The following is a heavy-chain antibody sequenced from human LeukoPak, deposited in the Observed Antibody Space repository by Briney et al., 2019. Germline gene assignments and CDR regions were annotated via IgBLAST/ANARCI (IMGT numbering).Heavy chain of an antibody. CDR2: ISGSGGST. J-gene: IGHJ6*03. CDR3: AKDFELRGYYFYYYMDV. V-gene: IGHV3-23*01. D-gene: IGHD1-7*01. Sequence: GGSLRLSCAASGFTFSSYAMSWVRQAPGKGLEWVSAISGSGGSTYYADSVKGRFTISRDNSKNTLYLQMNSLRAEDTAVYYCAKDFELRGYYFYYYMDVWGKGTTVTVSS. CDR1: GFTFSSYA.